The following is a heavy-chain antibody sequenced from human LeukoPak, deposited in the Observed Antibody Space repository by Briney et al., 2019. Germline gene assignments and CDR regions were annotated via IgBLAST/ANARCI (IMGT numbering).Heavy chain of an antibody. D-gene: IGHD3-10*01. CDR1: GFTFSSCW. V-gene: IGHV3-74*01. CDR3: ARDPTSYYGSGSYYFDY. CDR2: INRDGSST. Sequence: GGSLRLSCAASGFTFSSCWMHWVRQAPGKGLVWVSRINRDGSSTSYADSVKGRFTISRDNAKNTLYLQMNSLRAEDTAVYYCARDPTSYYGSGSYYFDYWGQGTLVTVSS. J-gene: IGHJ4*02.